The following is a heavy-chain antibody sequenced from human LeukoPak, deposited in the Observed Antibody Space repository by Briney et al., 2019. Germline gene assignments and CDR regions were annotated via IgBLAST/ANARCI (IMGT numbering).Heavy chain of an antibody. V-gene: IGHV4-61*02. CDR1: GGSISTDLYY. CDR2: IYSNGWT. J-gene: IGHJ5*02. Sequence: PSETLSPTCTVPGGSISTDLYYWTWIRQPAGKGLEWIGRIYSNGWTDYNPPLKSRVSISIDTSKNHFSLKMSLATAADTALYYCARGSGWNSFDPWGQGTLVTVSS. CDR3: ARGSGWNSFDP. D-gene: IGHD6-19*01.